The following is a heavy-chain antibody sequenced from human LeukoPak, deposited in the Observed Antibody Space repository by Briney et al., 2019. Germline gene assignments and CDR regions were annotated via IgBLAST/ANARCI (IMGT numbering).Heavy chain of an antibody. CDR1: GYTFTSYG. Sequence: ASVKVSCKAPGYTFTSYGISWVRQAPGQGLEWMGWISAYNGNTNYAQKLQGRVTMTTDTSTSTAYMELRSLRSDDTAVYYCARDVNYYDSSGYLSYWGQRTLVTVSS. J-gene: IGHJ4*02. V-gene: IGHV1-18*01. CDR2: ISAYNGNT. CDR3: ARDVNYYDSSGYLSY. D-gene: IGHD3-22*01.